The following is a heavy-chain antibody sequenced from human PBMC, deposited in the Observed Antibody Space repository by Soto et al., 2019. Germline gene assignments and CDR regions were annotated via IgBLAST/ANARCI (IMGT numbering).Heavy chain of an antibody. CDR1: GGTFSSYA. CDR3: ARDRRGCSGGSCYLPWYYYGMDV. V-gene: IGHV1-69*13. J-gene: IGHJ6*02. CDR2: IIPIFGTA. D-gene: IGHD2-15*01. Sequence: GASVKVSCKASGGTFSSYAISWVRQAPGQGLEWMGGIIPIFGTANYAQKFQGRVTITADESTSTAYMELSSLRSEDTAVYYCARDRRGCSGGSCYLPWYYYGMDVWGQGTTVTVSS.